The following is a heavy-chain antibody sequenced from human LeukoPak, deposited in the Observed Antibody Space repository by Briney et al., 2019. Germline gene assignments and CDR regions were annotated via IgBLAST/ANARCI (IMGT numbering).Heavy chain of an antibody. J-gene: IGHJ4*02. V-gene: IGHV3-48*03. Sequence: GGSLRLSCAASRFTFSNYEMNWVRQAPGKGLEWISHISNIGDIIHYADSVEGRFTISRDNAKNSLYLQMNSLRAEDTAVYYCAKELGIFHYFDYWGQGTLVTVSS. CDR2: ISNIGDII. D-gene: IGHD7-27*01. CDR1: RFTFSNYE. CDR3: AKELGIFHYFDY.